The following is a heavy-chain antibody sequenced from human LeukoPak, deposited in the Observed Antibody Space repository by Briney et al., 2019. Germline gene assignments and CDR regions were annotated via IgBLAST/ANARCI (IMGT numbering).Heavy chain of an antibody. CDR2: IYTSGST. V-gene: IGHV4-4*07. J-gene: IGHJ4*02. CDR1: GGSISSYY. D-gene: IGHD2-15*01. CDR3: ARDKGGGSSPILDY. Sequence: SETLSLTCTVSGGSISSYYWSWIRQPAGKGLEWIGRIYTSGSTNYNPSLKSRVTISVDTSKNQFSLKLSSVTAADTAVYYCARDKGGGSSPILDYWGQGTLVTVSS.